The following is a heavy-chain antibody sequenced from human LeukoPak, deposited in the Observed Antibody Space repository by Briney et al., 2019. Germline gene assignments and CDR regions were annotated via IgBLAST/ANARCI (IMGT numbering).Heavy chain of an antibody. Sequence: PSQTLSLTCTVSGVSIANTFYYWNWLRQPAGKGLEWIGRIYTTGSTDYNPSLKSRVTISLDTARNQFSLKLSSVTAADTAVYYCASGTFDDYGDYDRGDYFDHWGQGTLVTVSS. J-gene: IGHJ4*02. V-gene: IGHV4-61*02. CDR3: ASGTFDDYGDYDRGDYFDH. CDR1: GVSIANTFYY. D-gene: IGHD4-17*01. CDR2: IYTTGST.